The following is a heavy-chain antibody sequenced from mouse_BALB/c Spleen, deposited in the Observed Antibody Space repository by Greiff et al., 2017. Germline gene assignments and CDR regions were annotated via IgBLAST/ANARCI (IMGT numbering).Heavy chain of an antibody. Sequence: VQLQQSGAELVRPGSSVKISCKASGYAFSSYWMNWVKQRPGQGLEWIGQIYPGDGDTKYNGKFKGKATLTADKSSSTAYMQLSSLTSEDSAVYFCARYGYDSYFDYWGQGTTLTVSS. CDR1: GYAFSSYW. CDR3: ARYGYDSYFDY. CDR2: IYPGDGDT. J-gene: IGHJ2*01. D-gene: IGHD2-2*01. V-gene: IGHV1-80*01.